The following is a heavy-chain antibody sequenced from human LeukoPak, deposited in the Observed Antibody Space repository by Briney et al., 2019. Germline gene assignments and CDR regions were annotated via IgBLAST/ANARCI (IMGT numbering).Heavy chain of an antibody. J-gene: IGHJ4*02. V-gene: IGHV3-21*01. D-gene: IGHD1-26*01. CDR1: GFTFSTYI. CDR3: TRDPLGSGSYYQLY. CDR2: ISSSSSYI. Sequence: PGGSLRLSCAASGFTFSTYIMNWVRQAPGKGLEWVSSISSSSSYIHYADSVKGRFTISRDNAKNSLYLQMTSLRAEDTAVYYCTRDPLGSGSYYQLYWGQGTLVTVSS.